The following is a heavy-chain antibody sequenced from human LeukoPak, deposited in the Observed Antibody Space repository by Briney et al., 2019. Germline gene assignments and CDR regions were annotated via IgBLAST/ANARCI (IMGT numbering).Heavy chain of an antibody. CDR3: ARDSMDGYYYYYGMDV. J-gene: IGHJ6*02. CDR2: ISSSSSYI. D-gene: IGHD2-2*01. V-gene: IGHV3-21*01. CDR1: GFTFSSYS. Sequence: GGSLRLSCAASGFTFSSYSMNWVRQAPGKGLEWVSSISSSSSYIYYADSVKGRFTISRGNAKNSLYLQMNSLRAEDTAVYYCARDSMDGYYYYYGMDVWGQGTRSPSP.